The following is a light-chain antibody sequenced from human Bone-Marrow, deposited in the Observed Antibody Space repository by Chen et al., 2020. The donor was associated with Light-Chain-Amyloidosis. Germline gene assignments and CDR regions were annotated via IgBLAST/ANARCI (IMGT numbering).Light chain of an antibody. Sequence: SYVLTQPPSVSVAPGQTARITCEGDNIGSAAVHWYQHKPGQAPVLVVYADRDRPSGIPERFSGSNSGNTATLTSSRVEAGDEADYFCEVCDSSLNHVFGTGTKVSVL. J-gene: IGLJ1*01. CDR3: EVCDSSLNHV. CDR1: NIGSAA. V-gene: IGLV3-21*02. CDR2: ADR.